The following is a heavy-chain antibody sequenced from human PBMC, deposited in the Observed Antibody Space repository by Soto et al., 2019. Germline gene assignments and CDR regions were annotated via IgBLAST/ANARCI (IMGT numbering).Heavy chain of an antibody. CDR3: AKNQVWIRPDPGAFDV. J-gene: IGHJ3*01. Sequence: EVQLSQSGGGLVRPGGSLRLSCAGSGFTFDDYAINWVRQAPGKGLEWVSGISGSGNQIDYTDSVEGRFIISRVDSKNAVFLQMKGLSAADPAVYFCAKNQVWIRPDPGAFDVWGQGTTVTVTS. D-gene: IGHD1-1*01. CDR1: GFTFDDYA. CDR2: ISGSGNQI. V-gene: IGHV3-23*01.